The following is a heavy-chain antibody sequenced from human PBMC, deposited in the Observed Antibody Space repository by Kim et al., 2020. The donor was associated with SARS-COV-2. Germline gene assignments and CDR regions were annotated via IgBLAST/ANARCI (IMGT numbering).Heavy chain of an antibody. Sequence: GGSLRLSCAASGFTFSSYAMSWVRQAPGKGLEWVSAISGSGGSTYYADSVKGRFTISRDNSKNTLYLQMNSLRAEDTAVYYCAKDNFGVPAAKLDYWGQGTLVTVSS. CDR3: AKDNFGVPAAKLDY. CDR1: GFTFSSYA. V-gene: IGHV3-23*01. D-gene: IGHD2-2*01. J-gene: IGHJ4*02. CDR2: ISGSGGST.